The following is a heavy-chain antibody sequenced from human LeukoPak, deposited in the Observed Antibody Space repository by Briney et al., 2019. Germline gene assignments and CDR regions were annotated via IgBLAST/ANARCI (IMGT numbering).Heavy chain of an antibody. CDR1: GASIASYF. CDR2: IYYSGST. Sequence: SETLSLTCTVSGASIASYFWSWIRQPPGKGLEWIGYIYYSGSTNYNPSLKSRVTISVDTSKNQFSLKLSSVTAADTAVYYCARNTGDWTPKDAQGCSSTSCYSYYYYYYMDVWGKGTTVTVSS. J-gene: IGHJ6*03. V-gene: IGHV4-59*01. D-gene: IGHD2-2*02. CDR3: ARNTGDWTPKDAQGCSSTSCYSYYYYYYMDV.